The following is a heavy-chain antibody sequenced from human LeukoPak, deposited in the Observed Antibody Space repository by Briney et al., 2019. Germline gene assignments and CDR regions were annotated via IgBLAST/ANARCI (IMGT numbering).Heavy chain of an antibody. J-gene: IGHJ4*02. CDR3: AKVGGVELAVAGTFGY. D-gene: IGHD6-19*01. Sequence: GGSLRLSCAASGFTFSSYAMSWVRQAPGKGLEWVSAISGSGGSTYYADSVKGRFTISRDNSKNTLYLQMNSLRAEDTAVYYCAKVGGVELAVAGTFGYWGQGTLVTVSS. CDR2: ISGSGGST. CDR1: GFTFSSYA. V-gene: IGHV3-23*01.